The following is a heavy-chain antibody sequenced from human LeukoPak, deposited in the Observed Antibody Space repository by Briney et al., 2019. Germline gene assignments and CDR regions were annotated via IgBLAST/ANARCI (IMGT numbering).Heavy chain of an antibody. V-gene: IGHV4-31*03. D-gene: IGHD3-3*01. Sequence: SETLSLTCTVSGGSVSSGGYYWSWIRQHPGEGLEWIGYIYYSGSTYYNPSLKSRVTISVDTSKNQFSLKLSSVTAADTAVYYCASETYYDFWSEGYYYYMDVWGKGTTVTVSS. CDR2: IYYSGST. J-gene: IGHJ6*03. CDR3: ASETYYDFWSEGYYYYMDV. CDR1: GGSVSSGGYY.